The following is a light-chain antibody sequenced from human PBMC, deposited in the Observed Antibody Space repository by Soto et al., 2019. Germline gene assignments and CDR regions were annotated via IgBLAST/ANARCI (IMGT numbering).Light chain of an antibody. J-gene: IGKJ5*01. CDR2: SSS. CDR1: QDVGKW. V-gene: IGKV1-12*01. Sequence: DIQMTQSPPSVSASVGDRVTITCRASQDVGKWLAWYQQKPGKAPNLLIYSSSTLQSGVPSRFSGSGSGTDFTLTISSLQPEDFATYYCQQSYSTPHTITFGQGTRLEIK. CDR3: QQSYSTPHTIT.